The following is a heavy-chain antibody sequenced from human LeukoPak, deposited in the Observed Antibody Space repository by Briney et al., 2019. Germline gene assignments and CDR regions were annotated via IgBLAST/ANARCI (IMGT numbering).Heavy chain of an antibody. CDR3: ARGYCSSTSCYPYYMDV. D-gene: IGHD2-2*01. V-gene: IGHV3-11*04. Sequence: GGYLRCSCAASGFIFTYYSRSWIRQAPGKGLEGLANITSSGGDIYYADSVKGRFTISRDNAKNSLYLKMNSLRAEDTAVYYCARGYCSSTSCYPYYMDVWGKGTTVTVSS. CDR2: ITSSGGDI. CDR1: GFIFTYYS. J-gene: IGHJ6*03.